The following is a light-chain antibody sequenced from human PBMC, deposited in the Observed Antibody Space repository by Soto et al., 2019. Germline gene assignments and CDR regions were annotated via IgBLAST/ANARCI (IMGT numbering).Light chain of an antibody. CDR1: SSDVGSYDY. CDR3: SSYANSNNPYV. CDR2: EVS. J-gene: IGLJ1*01. V-gene: IGLV2-8*01. Sequence: QSALTQPPSASGSPGQSVTISCTGTSSDVGSYDYVSWYQQHPGKAPKLMIYEVSKRPSGVPDRFSGSKSGNTASLTVSGLQAEDEADYYCSSYANSNNPYVFGTRTKLTVL.